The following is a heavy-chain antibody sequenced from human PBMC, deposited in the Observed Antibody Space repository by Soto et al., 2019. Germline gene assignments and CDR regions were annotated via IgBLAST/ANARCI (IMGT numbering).Heavy chain of an antibody. V-gene: IGHV4-4*07. D-gene: IGHD1-7*01. Sequence: PSETLSLTCTVSGDTITSFSWNWLQQSAGKGLEWIGRISTTGNTNYNPSLESRVTMSLDTYKNQFSLKLTSVTAADTAVYYCEGESGENWSYEAYWGQGTLVTVSS. CDR1: GDTITSFS. CDR2: ISTTGNT. J-gene: IGHJ4*02. CDR3: EGESGENWSYEAY.